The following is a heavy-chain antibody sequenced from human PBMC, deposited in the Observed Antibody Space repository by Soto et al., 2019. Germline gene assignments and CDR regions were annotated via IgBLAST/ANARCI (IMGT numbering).Heavy chain of an antibody. Sequence: EVQLLESGGGLVQPGGSLRLSCGASGFTFTNYAMSWVRQAPGKGLEWASTASGSGASTYYADSVKGRFTISRDNSKSTLYLQMKSLRIEDTAVYYCAKVAVRGVVVSNFDSWGQGTLVTVSS. J-gene: IGHJ4*02. CDR1: GFTFTNYA. CDR3: AKVAVRGVVVSNFDS. D-gene: IGHD3-10*01. V-gene: IGHV3-23*01. CDR2: ASGSGAST.